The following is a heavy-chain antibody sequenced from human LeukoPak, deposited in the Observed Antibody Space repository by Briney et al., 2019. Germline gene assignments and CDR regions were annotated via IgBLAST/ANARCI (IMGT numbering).Heavy chain of an antibody. V-gene: IGHV3-33*01. D-gene: IGHD3-3*01. CDR1: GFTLSSYG. CDR3: ARDRPRGVWSGYYDGVDY. CDR2: TWYDGSDK. Sequence: PGGSLRLSCAASGFTLSSYGMHWVRQAPGKGLEWVAVTWYDGSDKYYADSVKGRFTISRDNSKNTLYLQMNSLRDEDTAVYYCARDRPRGVWSGYYDGVDYWGQGTLVTVSS. J-gene: IGHJ4*02.